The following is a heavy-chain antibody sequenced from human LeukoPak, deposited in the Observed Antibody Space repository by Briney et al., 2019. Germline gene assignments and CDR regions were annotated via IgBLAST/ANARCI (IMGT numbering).Heavy chain of an antibody. CDR3: AKDLEFYDSSGYYAYFDY. J-gene: IGHJ4*02. V-gene: IGHV3-74*01. D-gene: IGHD3-22*01. CDR2: INTDGSST. CDR1: GFTFSSYW. Sequence: PGGSLRLSCAASGFTFSSYWMHWVRQAPGKGLVWVSRINTDGSSTSYADSVKGRFTISRDNSKNTLYLQMNSLRAEDTAVYYCAKDLEFYDSSGYYAYFDYWGQGTLVTVSS.